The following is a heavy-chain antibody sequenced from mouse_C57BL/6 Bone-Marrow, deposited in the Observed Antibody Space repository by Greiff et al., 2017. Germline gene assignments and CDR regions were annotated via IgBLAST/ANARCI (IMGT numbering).Heavy chain of an antibody. Sequence: QVQLQQPGAELVKPGASVKLSCKASGYTFTSYWMQWVKQRPGQGLEWIGEIDPSDSYTNYNPKFKGKATLTVDTSSSTAYMQLSSLTSEDSAVYYCAREDWDWYFDVWGTGTTVTVSS. D-gene: IGHD4-1*01. CDR3: AREDWDWYFDV. CDR1: GYTFTSYW. J-gene: IGHJ1*03. CDR2: IDPSDSYT. V-gene: IGHV1-50*01.